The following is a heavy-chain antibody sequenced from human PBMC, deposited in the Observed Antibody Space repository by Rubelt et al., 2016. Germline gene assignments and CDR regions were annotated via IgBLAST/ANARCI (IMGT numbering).Heavy chain of an antibody. CDR1: GFTFSSYA. V-gene: IGHV3-30*04. CDR3: ASCEAAPGNFDY. Sequence: VQLVESGGGVVQPGRSLRLSCADSGFTFSSYAMHWVRQAPGKGLEWVAVISHDGNYYQHADSVKGRFTISRDNSKNTLYLQMNSLRPEDTAVYYCASCEAAPGNFDYWGQGTLVAVSS. D-gene: IGHD6-25*01. J-gene: IGHJ4*02. CDR2: ISHDGNYY.